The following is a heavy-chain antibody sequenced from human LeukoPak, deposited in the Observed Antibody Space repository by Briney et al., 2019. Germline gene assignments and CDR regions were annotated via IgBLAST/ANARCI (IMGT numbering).Heavy chain of an antibody. V-gene: IGHV4-34*09. CDR3: ARTLNTGNWFDP. D-gene: IGHD1-14*01. J-gene: IGHJ5*02. CDR1: GGSFSGYY. CDR2: IYYSGST. Sequence: SETLSLTCAVYGGSFSGYYWSWIRQPPGKGLEWIGYIYYSGSTYYNPSLKSRVTISVDTSKNQFSLKLSSVTAADTAVYYCARTLNTGNWFDPWGQGTLVTVSS.